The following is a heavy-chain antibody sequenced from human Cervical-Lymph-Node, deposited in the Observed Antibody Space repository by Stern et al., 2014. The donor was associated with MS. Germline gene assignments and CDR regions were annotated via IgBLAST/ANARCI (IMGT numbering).Heavy chain of an antibody. J-gene: IGHJ4*02. D-gene: IGHD5-24*01. CDR2: VSSSGTAI. CDR1: GFNLRDHS. V-gene: IGHV3-48*02. Sequence: VQLEESGGNLGQPGGSLRLSCAASGFNLRDHSMSWVRQAQGTGLELVSFVSSSGTAIYCADSVKGRFAISRDMARNSVYLQMNSLRDEDTAVYYCVRTWRENTFDSWGQGILVTVSS. CDR3: VRTWRENTFDS.